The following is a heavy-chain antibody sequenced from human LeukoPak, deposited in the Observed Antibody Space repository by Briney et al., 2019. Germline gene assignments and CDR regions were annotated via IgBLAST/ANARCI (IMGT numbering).Heavy chain of an antibody. J-gene: IGHJ5*02. CDR3: ARATPSRSRGAVGKEPFDR. V-gene: IGHV3-33*01. D-gene: IGHD1-14*01. CDR2: LWYDGSNK. Sequence: GGSLRLSCAACGFTFSSYGMHWVRQAPGKGREGVAVLWYDGSNKYYADSVKGRFTISRDNSKNTLYLQMNSLRDEDTAVYYCARATPSRSRGAVGKEPFDRWGQGSLVTVCS. CDR1: GFTFSSYG.